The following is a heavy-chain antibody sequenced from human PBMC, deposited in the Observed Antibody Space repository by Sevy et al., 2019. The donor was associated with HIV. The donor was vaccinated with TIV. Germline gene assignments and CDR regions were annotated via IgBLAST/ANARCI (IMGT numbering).Heavy chain of an antibody. D-gene: IGHD4-4*01. Sequence: GGSLRLSCEASGFTFSSSWMSWVRQAPGKGLEWVANIKEDGSGKFYVDSVKGRFTISRDNTKNSLYLQMNSLRAEDTAVYYCARVGEYYSNYPFDDWGQRTLVTVSS. V-gene: IGHV3-7*01. CDR1: GFTFSSSW. CDR2: IKEDGSGK. J-gene: IGHJ4*02. CDR3: ARVGEYYSNYPFDD.